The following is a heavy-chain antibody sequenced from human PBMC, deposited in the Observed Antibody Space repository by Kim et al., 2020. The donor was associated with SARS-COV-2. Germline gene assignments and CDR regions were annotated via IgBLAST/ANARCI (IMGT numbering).Heavy chain of an antibody. CDR3: TRDSGNWSDGLYYDMDV. CDR2: IYSGGIT. CDR1: GFSVSSSY. D-gene: IGHD1-1*01. J-gene: IGHJ6*02. Sequence: GGSLRLSCAASGFSVSSSYMNWVRQAPGKGLEWVSAIYSGGITYYADSVKGRFTISRDNSKNTLYLLMDSLTAEDTAVYYCTRDSGNWSDGLYYDMDVWGQGTTVIVSS. V-gene: IGHV3-53*01.